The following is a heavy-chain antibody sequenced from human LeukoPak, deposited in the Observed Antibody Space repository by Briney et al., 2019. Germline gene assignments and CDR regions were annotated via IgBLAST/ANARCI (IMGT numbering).Heavy chain of an antibody. Sequence: ASVKVSCKASGYTFASYGISWVRQAPGQGLEWIGWISAYNGNTNYAQKLQGRVTMTTDTSTSTAYMELRSLRSDDTAVYYCARAVGYCSSTSCSPYYFDYWGQGTLVTVSS. D-gene: IGHD2-2*01. CDR3: ARAVGYCSSTSCSPYYFDY. J-gene: IGHJ4*02. V-gene: IGHV1-18*01. CDR2: ISAYNGNT. CDR1: GYTFASYG.